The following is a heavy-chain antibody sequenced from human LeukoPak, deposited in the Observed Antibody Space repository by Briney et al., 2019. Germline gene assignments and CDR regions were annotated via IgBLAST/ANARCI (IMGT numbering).Heavy chain of an antibody. CDR3: ARGIVLMVYA. CDR2: IYHSGST. Sequence: SPSETLSLTCAVSGYSISSGYYWGWIRQPPGKGLEWIGSIYHSGSTYYNPSLKSRVTISVDTSKNQFSLKLSSVTAAGTAVYYCARGIVLMVYAWGQGTLVTVSS. D-gene: IGHD2-8*01. V-gene: IGHV4-38-2*01. CDR1: GYSISSGYY. J-gene: IGHJ5*02.